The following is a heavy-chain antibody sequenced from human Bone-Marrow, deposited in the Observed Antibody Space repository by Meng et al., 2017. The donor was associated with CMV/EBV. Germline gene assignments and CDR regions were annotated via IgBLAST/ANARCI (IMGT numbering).Heavy chain of an antibody. CDR3: AREGRRWLYIDF. J-gene: IGHJ4*02. CDR2: TYYWSKWCN. Sequence: SRDSVSSNSATWNWIRQSPSGGLEWLGRTYYWSKWCNDYALSVKGRITITPDTSKNQFSLQVNSVTPEDTAVYYCAREGRRWLYIDFWGQGTLVTVSS. V-gene: IGHV6-1*01. CDR1: RDSVSSNSAT. D-gene: IGHD6-19*01.